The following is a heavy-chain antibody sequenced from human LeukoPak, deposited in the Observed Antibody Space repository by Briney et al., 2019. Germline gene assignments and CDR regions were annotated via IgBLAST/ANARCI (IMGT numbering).Heavy chain of an antibody. CDR2: INHSGST. V-gene: IGHV4-34*01. J-gene: IGHJ4*02. CDR3: AXXXXXGXXXXNY. CDR1: Y. Sequence: YXXXXRQPPGXXXXWIGEINHSGSTNYNPSLKSRVTISVDTXKNQXSLKLSSVTAADTAVYYCAXXXXXGXXXXNYWGQXTXVTVSS.